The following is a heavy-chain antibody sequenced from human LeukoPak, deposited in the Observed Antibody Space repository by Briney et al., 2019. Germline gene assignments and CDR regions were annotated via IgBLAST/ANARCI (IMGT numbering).Heavy chain of an antibody. CDR1: GFTFSSYA. CDR2: ISYDGSNK. J-gene: IGHJ4*02. CDR3: ARDPKPIVVVYYFDY. V-gene: IGHV3-30-3*01. D-gene: IGHD3-22*01. Sequence: GRSLRLSCAASGFTFSSYAMHWVRQAPGKGLEWVAVISYDGSNKYYADSVKGRFTISRDNSKNTLYLQMNSLRAEDTAVYYCARDPKPIVVVYYFDYWGQETLVTVSS.